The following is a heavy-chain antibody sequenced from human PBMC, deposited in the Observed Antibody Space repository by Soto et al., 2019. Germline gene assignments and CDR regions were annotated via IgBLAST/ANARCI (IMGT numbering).Heavy chain of an antibody. J-gene: IGHJ6*02. CDR3: TTPLVTRYCSSTCCYSRDYGMDV. D-gene: IGHD2-2*01. Sequence: LRLSCAASGFTFSNAWMNWVRQAPGKGLEWVGRIKSKTDGGTTDYAAPVKGRFTISRDDSKNTLYLQMNSLKTEDTAVYYCTTPLVTRYCSSTCCYSRDYGMDVWSQGTTVTVSS. CDR2: IKSKTDGGTT. CDR1: GFTFSNAW. V-gene: IGHV3-15*07.